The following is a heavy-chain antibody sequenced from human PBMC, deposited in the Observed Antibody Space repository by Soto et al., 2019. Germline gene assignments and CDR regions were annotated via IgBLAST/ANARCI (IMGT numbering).Heavy chain of an antibody. D-gene: IGHD2-2*01. CDR3: AKDPRDCSSTSCYDY. Sequence: EVQLLESGGGLVQPGGSLRLSCAASGFTFSSYAMSWVRQAPGKGLEWVSAISGSGGNTYYADSVKGRFTISRDKSKNTPYLPMNSLRAEDTALYYCAKDPRDCSSTSCYDYWGQGTLVTVSS. CDR2: ISGSGGNT. J-gene: IGHJ4*02. CDR1: GFTFSSYA. V-gene: IGHV3-23*01.